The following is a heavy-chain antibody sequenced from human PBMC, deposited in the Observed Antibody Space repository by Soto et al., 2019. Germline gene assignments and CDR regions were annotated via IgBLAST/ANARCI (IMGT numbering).Heavy chain of an antibody. Sequence: EVQLLESGGGLVQPGGSLRLSCAASGFTFNNYAMTWVRQAPAKGLEWVSAISGGGDTTSYADSVKGRFTVSRDGSKNTLYLQMSSLRAEDTDLYYCAKGRGGSGSLTPRVDFCGQGTLVTVSS. CDR1: GFTFNNYA. J-gene: IGHJ4*02. CDR2: ISGGGDTT. CDR3: AKGRGGSGSLTPRVDF. V-gene: IGHV3-23*01. D-gene: IGHD3-10*01.